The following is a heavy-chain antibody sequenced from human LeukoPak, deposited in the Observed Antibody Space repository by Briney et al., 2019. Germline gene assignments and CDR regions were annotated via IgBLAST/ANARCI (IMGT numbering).Heavy chain of an antibody. CDR3: VKESVTMVRGDPGDY. J-gene: IGHJ4*02. D-gene: IGHD3-10*01. Sequence: PGGSLRLSCSASGFTFSSYAMHWVRQAPAKGLEYVSAISSNGGSTYYADSVKGRFTISRDNSKNTLYLQMSSLRAEDTAVYYCVKESVTMVRGDPGDYWGQGTLVTVSS. CDR1: GFTFSSYA. CDR2: ISSNGGST. V-gene: IGHV3-64D*06.